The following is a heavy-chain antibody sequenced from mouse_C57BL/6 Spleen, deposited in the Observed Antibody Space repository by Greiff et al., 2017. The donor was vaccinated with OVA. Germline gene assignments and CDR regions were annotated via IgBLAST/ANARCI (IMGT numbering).Heavy chain of an antibody. CDR1: GYTFTSYW. V-gene: IGHV1-64*01. J-gene: IGHJ4*01. D-gene: IGHD4-1*01. CDR2: IHPNSGST. Sequence: QVQLQQSGAELVKPGASVKLSCKASGYTFTSYWMHWVKQRPGQGLEWIGMIHPNSGSTNYNEKFKSKATLTVDKSSSTAYMQLSSLTSEDSAVYYCARSRPGTYYYAMDYWGQGTSVTVSS. CDR3: ARSRPGTYYYAMDY.